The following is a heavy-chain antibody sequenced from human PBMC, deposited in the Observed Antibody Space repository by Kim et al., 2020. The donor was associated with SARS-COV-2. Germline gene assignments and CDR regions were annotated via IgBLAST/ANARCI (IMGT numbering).Heavy chain of an antibody. Sequence: SETLSLTCAVYGGSFSGYYWSWIRQPPGKGLEWIGEINHSGSTNYNPSLKSRVTISVDTSKNQFSLKLSSVTAADTAVYYCARGPRGVVVPAANYYFDYWGQGTLVTVYS. CDR1: GGSFSGYY. D-gene: IGHD2-2*01. CDR3: ARGPRGVVVPAANYYFDY. J-gene: IGHJ4*02. CDR2: INHSGST. V-gene: IGHV4-34*01.